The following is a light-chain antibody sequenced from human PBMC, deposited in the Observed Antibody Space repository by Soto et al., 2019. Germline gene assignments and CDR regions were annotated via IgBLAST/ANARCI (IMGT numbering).Light chain of an antibody. CDR2: DAS. CDR3: QQRSNWPMYT. J-gene: IGKJ2*01. CDR1: QSVSTY. V-gene: IGKV3-11*01. Sequence: EIVLTQSPATLSLSPGERATLSCRASQSVSTYLAWYQPKPGQAPRLLIYDASNSATGIPARFSGSGSGPDFTLTISSLEPEDCAVNYCQQRSNWPMYTFGPGTKLEIK.